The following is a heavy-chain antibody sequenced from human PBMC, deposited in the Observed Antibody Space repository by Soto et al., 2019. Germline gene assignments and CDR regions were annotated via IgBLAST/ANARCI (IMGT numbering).Heavy chain of an antibody. CDR3: ARNESSNIYGMDV. V-gene: IGHV3-21*01. CDR2: ISSSSFSI. J-gene: IGHJ6*02. D-gene: IGHD6-6*01. CDR1: GFTFSSYS. Sequence: GGSLRLSCAASGFTFSSYSVNWVRQAPGKGLEWVSSISSSSFSINYAGSVKGRFSISRDNAQNSLHLQMNNLRAEDTAVYYCARNESSNIYGMDVWGQGTTVTVSS.